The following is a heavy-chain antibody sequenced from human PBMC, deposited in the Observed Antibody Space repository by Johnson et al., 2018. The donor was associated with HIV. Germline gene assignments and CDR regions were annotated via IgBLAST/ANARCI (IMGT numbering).Heavy chain of an antibody. J-gene: IGHJ3*02. CDR1: GFRFDDYG. Sequence: VLLVESGGGVVRPGGSLRLSCTVAGFRFDDYGMSWVRQAPGKGLEWVSVIYSGGSTYYADSVKGRFTISRDNSKNTVYLQMNSLRAEDTAVYYCARVGQLARTHAFDIWGQGTMVTVSS. CDR3: ARVGQLARTHAFDI. V-gene: IGHV3-66*02. CDR2: IYSGGST. D-gene: IGHD6-13*01.